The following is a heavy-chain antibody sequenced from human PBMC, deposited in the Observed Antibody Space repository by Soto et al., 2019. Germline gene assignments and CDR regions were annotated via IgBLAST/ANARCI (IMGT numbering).Heavy chain of an antibody. CDR3: ARDPGYGDYAPRY. J-gene: IGHJ4*02. D-gene: IGHD4-17*01. CDR1: GASISSGTYY. Sequence: QVHLQESGPGLVKPSETLSLTCTVSGASISSGTYYWSWIRQPPGKGLEWIGYIYYGGSTNYNPSLESQVTISLAPSRIHFSLRLSSVPAADTAVYYCARDPGYGDYAPRYWGQGPLVTVSS. CDR2: IYYGGST. V-gene: IGHV4-30-4*01.